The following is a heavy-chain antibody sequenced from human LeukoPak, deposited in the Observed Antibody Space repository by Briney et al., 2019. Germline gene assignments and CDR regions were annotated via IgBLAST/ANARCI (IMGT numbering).Heavy chain of an antibody. J-gene: IGHJ4*02. CDR1: GFIFRNYA. CDR2: ITGSGDTT. V-gene: IGHV3-23*01. Sequence: ASLRLSCAASGFIFRNYAMSWVRQAPGKGLKWVSAITGSGDTTYYADSVKGRFTISRDNSKNTLYVEMNTLRAEDTAVYYCVKWGDYDILTGYYVSDFWGQGTLVTVSS. CDR3: VKWGDYDILTGYYVSDF. D-gene: IGHD3-9*01.